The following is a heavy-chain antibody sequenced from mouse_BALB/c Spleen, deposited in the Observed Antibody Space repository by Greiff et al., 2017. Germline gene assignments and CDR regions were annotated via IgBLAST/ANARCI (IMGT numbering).Heavy chain of an antibody. Sequence: EVKVVESGGGLVKPGGSLKLSCAASGFTFSSYAMSWVRQSPEKRLEWVAEISSGGSYTYYPDTVTGRFTISRDNAKNTLYLEMSSLRSEDTAMYYCAGDSGGYYVLAYGGQGTLVTVS. V-gene: IGHV5-9-4*01. CDR2: ISSGGSYT. J-gene: IGHJ3*01. D-gene: IGHD2-3*01. CDR3: AGDSGGYYVLAY. CDR1: GFTFSSYA.